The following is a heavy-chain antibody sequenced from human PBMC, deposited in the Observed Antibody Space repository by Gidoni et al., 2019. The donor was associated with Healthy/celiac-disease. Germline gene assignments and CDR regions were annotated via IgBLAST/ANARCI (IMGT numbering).Heavy chain of an antibody. J-gene: IGHJ4*02. CDR2: ISSSGSTI. V-gene: IGHV3-48*03. Sequence: EVQLVESGGGLVQPGGSLRPSCAASGSTFSSYEMNCVRQAPGKGLEWVSYISSSGSTIYYADSVKGRFTISRDNAKNSLYLQMNSLRAEDTAVYYCAREEAAAGTDYWGQGTLVTVSS. CDR1: GSTFSSYE. CDR3: AREEAAAGTDY. D-gene: IGHD6-13*01.